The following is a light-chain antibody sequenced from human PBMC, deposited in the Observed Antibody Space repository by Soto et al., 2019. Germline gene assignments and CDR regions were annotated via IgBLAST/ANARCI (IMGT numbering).Light chain of an antibody. CDR2: STT. CDR1: TGPVTSGFY. V-gene: IGLV7-43*01. J-gene: IGLJ1*01. CDR3: LLYQCCSYV. Sequence: QAVVTREPSLTVSPGGTVTLTCASSTGPVTSGFYPHWVQQKPGQAPRTLIYSTTNKHSWTPARFSGSLLGGKAALTLSGLQPGGQADYFCLLYQCCSYVFGAGTKVTVL.